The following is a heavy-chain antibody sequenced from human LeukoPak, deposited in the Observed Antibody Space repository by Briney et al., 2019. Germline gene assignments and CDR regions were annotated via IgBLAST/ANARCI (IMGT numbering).Heavy chain of an antibody. Sequence: PSETLSLTCTVSGGSVSHGGYYWSWIRQHPEKGLEWIGYSGSTYYNPSLKSRVTISVDTSKNEFSLTLSSVTAADTAVYSCARDAGYGMDVWGQGTTVTVSS. D-gene: IGHD6-13*01. J-gene: IGHJ6*02. CDR2: SGST. V-gene: IGHV4-31*03. CDR1: GGSVSHGGYY. CDR3: ARDAGYGMDV.